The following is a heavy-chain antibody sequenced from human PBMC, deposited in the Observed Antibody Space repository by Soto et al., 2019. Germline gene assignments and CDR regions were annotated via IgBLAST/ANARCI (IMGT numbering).Heavy chain of an antibody. D-gene: IGHD4-4*01. J-gene: IGHJ6*02. CDR2: IYYSGST. V-gene: IGHV4-30-4*01. CDR3: ARDRGGEVTSIYGMDV. Sequence: SETLSLTFTVSGGSISSGDYYWSCIRQPPWKGLEWIGYIYYSGSTYYNPSLKIRVTISVDTSKNQFSLQMSSVTAADPDVYYCARDRGGEVTSIYGMDVCGQGTTVPVYS. CDR1: GGSISSGDYY.